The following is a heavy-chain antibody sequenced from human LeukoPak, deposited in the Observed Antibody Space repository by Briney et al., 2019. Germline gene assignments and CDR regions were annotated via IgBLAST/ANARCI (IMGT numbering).Heavy chain of an antibody. V-gene: IGHV3-23*01. CDR2: ISGSGGST. CDR1: GFTFSSYG. D-gene: IGHD3-22*01. CDR3: AKAHHYYDSSGYYYGSGYFDY. J-gene: IGHJ4*02. Sequence: GGSLRLSCAASGFTFSSYGMSWVRQAPGKGLEWVSAISGSGGSTYYADSVKGRFTISRDNSKNTLYLQMNSLRAEDTAVYYCAKAHHYYDSSGYYYGSGYFDYWGQGTLVTVSS.